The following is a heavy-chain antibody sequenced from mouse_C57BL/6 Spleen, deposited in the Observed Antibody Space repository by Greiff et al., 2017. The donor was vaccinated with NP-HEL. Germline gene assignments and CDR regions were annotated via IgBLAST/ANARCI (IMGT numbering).Heavy chain of an antibody. V-gene: IGHV7-3*01. CDR3: AREGYDGEVDY. CDR1: GFTFTDYY. CDR2: IRNKANGYTT. J-gene: IGHJ4*01. Sequence: EVQLVESGGGLVQPGGSLSLSCEASGFTFTDYYMSWVRQPPGKALEWLGFIRNKANGYTTEYSASVKGRFTISRDNSQSILYLQMNALRAEDSATYYCAREGYDGEVDYWGQGTSVTVSS. D-gene: IGHD2-2*01.